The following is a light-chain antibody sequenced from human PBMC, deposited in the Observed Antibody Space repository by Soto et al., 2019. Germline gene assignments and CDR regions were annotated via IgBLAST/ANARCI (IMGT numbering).Light chain of an antibody. J-gene: IGKJ1*01. CDR1: QTISSW. V-gene: IGKV1-5*01. CDR3: QQYNTYPWT. Sequence: DIQMTQSPSTLSASVGDRVTITCRASQTISSWLAWYQQKPGKAPKLLIYDASSLECGVPSRFSGSGSGTEFTLTISSLQPDDFATYYCQQYNTYPWTFGQGTKVDIK. CDR2: DAS.